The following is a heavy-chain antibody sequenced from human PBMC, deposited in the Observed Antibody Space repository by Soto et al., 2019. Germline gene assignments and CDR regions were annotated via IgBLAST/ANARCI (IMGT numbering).Heavy chain of an antibody. J-gene: IGHJ4*02. CDR3: AKDAPGSGWLSDY. CDR2: IGGSGGGT. V-gene: IGHV3-23*01. Sequence: EVQLLESGGGLVHPGGSLRLSCAASGFTFGIYAMSWVRQAPGKGLEWVSTIGGSGGGTSYADFVRGRFTISRDNSKNTLYLQMNSLRAEDTAVYYCAKDAPGSGWLSDYWGQGTLVTVSS. D-gene: IGHD3-22*01. CDR1: GFTFGIYA.